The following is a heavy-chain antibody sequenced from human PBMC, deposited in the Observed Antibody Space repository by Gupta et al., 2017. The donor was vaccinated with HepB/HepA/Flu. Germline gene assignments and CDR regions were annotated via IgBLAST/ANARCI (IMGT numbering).Heavy chain of an antibody. D-gene: IGHD4-17*01. CDR3: AKDIDYGDYYFDY. Sequence: EVQLVASGGGLVQPGRSLRLSCAASGFTFDDYAMPWVRQAPGKGLEWVSGISWNSGSIGYADSVKGRFTISRDNAKNSLYLQMNSLRAEDTALYYCAKDIDYGDYYFDYWGQGTLVTVSS. CDR1: GFTFDDYA. CDR2: ISWNSGSI. V-gene: IGHV3-9*01. J-gene: IGHJ4*02.